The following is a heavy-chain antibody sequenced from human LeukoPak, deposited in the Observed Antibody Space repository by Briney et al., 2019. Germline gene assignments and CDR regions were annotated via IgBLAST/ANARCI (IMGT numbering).Heavy chain of an antibody. D-gene: IGHD3-22*01. Sequence: GGSLRLSCAASGFTFTSYAMSWVRQAPGRGLEWVSAISPSGGTTYYADSVKGRFTISRDNSKNTLYLQMNSLRAEDTAVYYCARVARNYYDSSGYYFVPFDYWGQGTLVTVSS. CDR3: ARVARNYYDSSGYYFVPFDY. J-gene: IGHJ4*02. V-gene: IGHV3-23*01. CDR1: GFTFTSYA. CDR2: ISPSGGTT.